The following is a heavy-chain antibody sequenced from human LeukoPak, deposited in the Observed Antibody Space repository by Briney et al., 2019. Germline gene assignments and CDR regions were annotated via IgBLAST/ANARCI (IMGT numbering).Heavy chain of an antibody. CDR1: GFTFSSYA. J-gene: IGHJ4*02. V-gene: IGHV3-30-3*01. CDR2: ISYDGSNK. D-gene: IGHD2-21*02. CDR3: ARTIVTAGRAYFDY. Sequence: GGSLRLSCAASGFTFSSYAMHWVRQAPGKGLEWVAVISYDGSNKYYADSVKGRFTISRDNSKNTLYLQMNSLRAEDTAVYYCARTIVTAGRAYFDYWGQGTLVTVSS.